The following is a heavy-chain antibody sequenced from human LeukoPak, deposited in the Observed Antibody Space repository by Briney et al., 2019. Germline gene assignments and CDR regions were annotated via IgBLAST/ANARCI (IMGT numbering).Heavy chain of an antibody. J-gene: IGHJ3*02. CDR2: IWYDGSNK. V-gene: IGHV3-33*01. Sequence: PGGSLRLSCAASGFTFSSYGMHWVRQAPGKGREWVAVIWYDGSNKYYADSVKGRFTISRDNSKNTLYLQMNSLRAEDTAVYYCARSLYSSSWYGAFDIWGQGTMVTVSS. CDR1: GFTFSSYG. CDR3: ARSLYSSSWYGAFDI. D-gene: IGHD6-13*01.